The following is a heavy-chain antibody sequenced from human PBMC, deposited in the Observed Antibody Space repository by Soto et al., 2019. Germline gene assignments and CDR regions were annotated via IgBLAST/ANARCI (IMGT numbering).Heavy chain of an antibody. CDR2: VFHTGTT. V-gene: IGHV4-4*02. D-gene: IGHD6-19*01. Sequence: QVQLQESGPGLVKPSGTLSLTCAVSGDSVSSPYYWCWVRQPPGKGLEWIGEVFHTGTTSYNPSLRSRVTISMDKSNNQFSPDLTSVTAADTAVYYCARSAGWYAVHSWGPGTLVIVSS. CDR1: GDSVSSPYY. J-gene: IGHJ4*02. CDR3: ARSAGWYAVHS.